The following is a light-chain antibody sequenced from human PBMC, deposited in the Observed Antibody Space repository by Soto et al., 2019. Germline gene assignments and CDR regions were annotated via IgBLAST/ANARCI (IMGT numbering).Light chain of an antibody. J-gene: IGKJ1*01. Sequence: IQLTQSPSSLSASVGDRVTVTCRASQGIGTYLVWYQQKSGKAPTVLIYASSTLQTGVPSRFSGSGSGTDFPLTISSLHPEDVATYYCQQVDSYPRTFGQGTKVDI. CDR2: ASS. CDR1: QGIGTY. V-gene: IGKV1-9*01. CDR3: QQVDSYPRT.